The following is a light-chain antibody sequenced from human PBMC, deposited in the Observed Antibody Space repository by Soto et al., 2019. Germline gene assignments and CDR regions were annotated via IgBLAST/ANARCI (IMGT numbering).Light chain of an antibody. Sequence: DIQMTQSPSSLSASVGDRVTLTCQASQNINNYLNWYQQKPGRAPKVLIYDASNLEAGVPSRFRGSGSGTDFTFTISRLQPEDIATYYCQQYENLPTFGQGTRLEIK. CDR3: QQYENLPT. CDR1: QNINNY. CDR2: DAS. V-gene: IGKV1-33*01. J-gene: IGKJ5*01.